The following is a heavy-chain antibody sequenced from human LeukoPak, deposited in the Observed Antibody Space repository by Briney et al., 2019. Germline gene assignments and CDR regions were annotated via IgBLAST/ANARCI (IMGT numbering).Heavy chain of an antibody. J-gene: IGHJ4*02. V-gene: IGHV3-21*01. D-gene: IGHD1-26*01. CDR2: ITSDNYM. Sequence: GGSLRLSCAASGFTFSSYSMNWVRQAPGKGLEWVSSITSDNYMYYADSVKGRFTISRDNAKNSLYLQMDSLRAEDTAVYYCVRDLGGRSGHWGQGTLVTVSS. CDR3: VRDLGGRSGH. CDR1: GFTFSSYS.